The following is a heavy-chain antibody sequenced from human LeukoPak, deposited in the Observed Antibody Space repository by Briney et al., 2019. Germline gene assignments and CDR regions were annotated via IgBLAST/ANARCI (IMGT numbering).Heavy chain of an antibody. CDR1: GYTFTGYY. CDR3: ARVDLGYCSSTSCYWTPLNYYYYYGMDV. V-gene: IGHV1-2*02. Sequence: ASVKVSCKASGYTFTGYYMHWVRQAPGQGLEWVGWINPNSGGTNNAQTFQGRVTMTRDTSISTAYMELSRLRSDDTAVYFCARVDLGYCSSTSCYWTPLNYYYYYGMDVWGQGTTVTVSS. D-gene: IGHD2-2*01. J-gene: IGHJ6*02. CDR2: INPNSGGT.